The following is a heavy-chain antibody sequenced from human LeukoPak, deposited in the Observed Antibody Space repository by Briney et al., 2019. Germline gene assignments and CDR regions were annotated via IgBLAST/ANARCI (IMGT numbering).Heavy chain of an antibody. CDR2: IIRSHDDT. D-gene: IGHD3-16*01. V-gene: IGHV3-23*01. Sequence: PGGSLRLSCAASGFTSSDYAMSWVRQAPGKGLEWVSGIIRSHDDTYYADSVRGRFTISRDNPKNTLYLQMNSLRAEDTAVYYCATEKGDSPDYWGQGTLVTVSS. CDR1: GFTSSDYA. CDR3: ATEKGDSPDY. J-gene: IGHJ4*02.